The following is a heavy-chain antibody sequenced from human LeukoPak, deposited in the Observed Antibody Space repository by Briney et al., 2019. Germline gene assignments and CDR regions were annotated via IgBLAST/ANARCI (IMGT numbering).Heavy chain of an antibody. V-gene: IGHV1-24*01. D-gene: IGHD2-15*01. CDR2: FDPEDGET. CDR1: GYTLTELS. Sequence: GASVKVSCKVSGYTLTELSMHWVRQAPGKGLEWMGGFDPEDGETIYAQKFQGRVTMTEDTSTDTAYMELSSLRSEDTAVYYCATVGSVVDAFDIWGQGTMVTVSS. CDR3: ATVGSVVDAFDI. J-gene: IGHJ3*02.